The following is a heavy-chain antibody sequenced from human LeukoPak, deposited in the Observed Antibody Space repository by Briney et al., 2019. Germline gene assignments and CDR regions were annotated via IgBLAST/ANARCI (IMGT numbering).Heavy chain of an antibody. J-gene: IGHJ4*02. CDR1: GGSISSSSYY. V-gene: IGHV4-39*07. Sequence: SETLSLTCTVSGGSISSSSYYWGWIRQPPGKGLEWIGSIYYSGSTYYNPSLKSRVTISVDTSKNQFSLKLSSVTAADTAVYYCARGTTDDYDILTGYYFDYWGQGTLVTVSS. D-gene: IGHD3-9*01. CDR2: IYYSGST. CDR3: ARGTTDDYDILTGYYFDY.